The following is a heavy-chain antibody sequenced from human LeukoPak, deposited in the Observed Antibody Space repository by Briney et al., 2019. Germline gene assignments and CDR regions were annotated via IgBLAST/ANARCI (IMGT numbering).Heavy chain of an antibody. Sequence: GASVKVSCKLSGHTLTELPMHWVRQAPGKGLEWMGGFDPEDGETIYAQKFQGRVTMTEDTSRDTAYMELSSLRSEDTAVYYCATGDPFCSGDCYSPFDYWGQGTLVTVSS. V-gene: IGHV1-24*01. CDR3: ATGDPFCSGDCYSPFDY. D-gene: IGHD2-21*02. CDR2: FDPEDGET. J-gene: IGHJ4*02. CDR1: GHTLTELP.